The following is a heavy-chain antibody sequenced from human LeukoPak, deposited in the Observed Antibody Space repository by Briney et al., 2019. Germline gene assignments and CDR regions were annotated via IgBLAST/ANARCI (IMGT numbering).Heavy chain of an antibody. J-gene: IGHJ2*01. CDR2: VYSSGST. V-gene: IGHV4-59*01. CDR3: ARGGWSLDF. Sequence: SETLSLTCTVSGGSITGSYWSWIRQPPGKGLEWIGYVYSSGSTDYNPPLKSRVTISVDTSKNQFSLKLSSVTAGDTAVYFCARGGWSLDFWGRGTLVAVSS. CDR1: GGSITGSY.